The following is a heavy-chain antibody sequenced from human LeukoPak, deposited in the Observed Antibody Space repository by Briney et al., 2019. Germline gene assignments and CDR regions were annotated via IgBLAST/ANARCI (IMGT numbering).Heavy chain of an antibody. CDR3: VRDVCTRGCGNKGHNWFDP. V-gene: IGHV3-74*01. D-gene: IGHD2-8*02. CDR1: GFTFSGYW. Sequence: GGSLRLSCEASGFTFSGYWMHWVRQAPGKGLVWVSRINGDGRGTSYADSVKGRFTISRDNAKQTLYLQMNSLRAEDTAFYYCVRDVCTRGCGNKGHNWFDPWGPGTLVTVSS. CDR2: INGDGRGT. J-gene: IGHJ5*02.